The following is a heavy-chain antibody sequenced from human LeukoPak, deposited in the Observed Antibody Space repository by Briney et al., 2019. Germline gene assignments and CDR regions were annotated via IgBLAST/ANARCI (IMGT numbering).Heavy chain of an antibody. Sequence: SETLSLTCTVSGGSISSYYWSWIRQPAGKGLEWIGRIYTSGSTNYNPSLKSRVTMSVDTSKNQFSLKLSSVTAADTAVYYCARVSESGYYPTYYFDYWGQGTLVTVSS. CDR1: GGSISSYY. CDR3: ARVSESGYYPTYYFDY. J-gene: IGHJ4*02. CDR2: IYTSGST. D-gene: IGHD3-3*01. V-gene: IGHV4-4*07.